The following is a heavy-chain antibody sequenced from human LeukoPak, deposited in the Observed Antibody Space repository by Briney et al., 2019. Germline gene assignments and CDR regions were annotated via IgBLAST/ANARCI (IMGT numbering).Heavy chain of an antibody. J-gene: IGHJ1*01. CDR3: AKDLEPLTAYSSSWYSGYFQH. CDR2: ISWNGGSI. D-gene: IGHD6-13*01. Sequence: GGSLRLSCAASGFTFDDYAMHWVRQAPGKGLEWVSGISWNGGSIGYADSVKGRFTISRDNAKNSLYLQMNSLRAEDTALYYCAKDLEPLTAYSSSWYSGYFQHWGQGTLVTVSS. V-gene: IGHV3-9*01. CDR1: GFTFDDYA.